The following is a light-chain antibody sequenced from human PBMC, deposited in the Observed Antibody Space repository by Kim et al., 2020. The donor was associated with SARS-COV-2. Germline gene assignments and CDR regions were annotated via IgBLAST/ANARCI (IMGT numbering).Light chain of an antibody. J-gene: IGLJ3*02. Sequence: GQRVIISCSGSTSNIGSNSVNWYQQLPGTAPKLLIHSNSQRPSGVPDRFSGSKSGTSASVAVSGLQSEDEADYYCSTWDDSLRGWVFGGGTKLTVL. CDR1: TSNIGSNS. V-gene: IGLV1-44*01. CDR3: STWDDSLRGWV. CDR2: SNS.